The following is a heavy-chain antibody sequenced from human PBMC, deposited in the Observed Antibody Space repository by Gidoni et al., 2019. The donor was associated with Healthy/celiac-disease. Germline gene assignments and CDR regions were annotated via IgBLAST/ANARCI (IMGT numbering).Heavy chain of an antibody. J-gene: IGHJ3*02. Sequence: QVQLVQSGAEVKKPGASVKVSCKASGYTFTSYYMHWVRQAPGQGLEWMGIINPSGGSTSYAQKFQGRVTMTRDTSTSTVYMELSSLRSEDTAVYYCARVAPMTTVTTFSLGSFDIWGQGTMVTVSS. CDR1: GYTFTSYY. V-gene: IGHV1-46*01. CDR3: ARVAPMTTVTTFSLGSFDI. CDR2: INPSGGST. D-gene: IGHD4-17*01.